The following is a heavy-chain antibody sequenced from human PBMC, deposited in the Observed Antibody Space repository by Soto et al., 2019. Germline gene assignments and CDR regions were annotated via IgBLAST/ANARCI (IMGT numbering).Heavy chain of an antibody. D-gene: IGHD3-3*01. CDR3: ARDKYYDFWSGYYAGEGNNWFDP. V-gene: IGHV1-69*01. CDR2: IIPIFGTA. Sequence: QVQLVQSGAEVKKPGSSVKVSCKASGGTFSSYAISWVRQAPGQGLEWMGGIIPIFGTANYAQKFQGRVTITADESTSTADMELSSLRSEDTAVYYCARDKYYDFWSGYYAGEGNNWFDPWGQGTLVTVSS. CDR1: GGTFSSYA. J-gene: IGHJ5*02.